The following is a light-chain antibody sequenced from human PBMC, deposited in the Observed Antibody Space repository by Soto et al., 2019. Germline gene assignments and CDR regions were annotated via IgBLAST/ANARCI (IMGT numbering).Light chain of an antibody. CDR3: QQYNTSPEWT. V-gene: IGKV3-20*01. J-gene: IGKJ1*01. CDR1: QSVSSSY. CDR2: GAS. Sequence: EIVLTQSPGTLSLSLGERATLSCRASQSVSSSYLAWYQQKPGQAPRLLIYGASSRATGIPDRFSGSGSGTDFTLTISRLEPEDFAVYYRQQYNTSPEWTFGQGTKVDIK.